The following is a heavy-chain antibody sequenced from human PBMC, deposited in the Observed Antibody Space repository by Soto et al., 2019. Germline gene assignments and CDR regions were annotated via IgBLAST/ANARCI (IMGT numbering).Heavy chain of an antibody. Sequence: EVQLVESGGGPVKPGGSLRLSCAASGFTFSSYSMNWVRQAPGKGLESVSSISSSSSYIYYADSVKGRFTISRDNAKNAFCVQTTSPRAEDTAVYLCARIQPGYDAFDSWGKGTMGTVSS. CDR3: ARIQPGYDAFDS. V-gene: IGHV3-21*01. CDR2: ISSSSSYI. D-gene: IGHD2-15*01. CDR1: GFTFSSYS. J-gene: IGHJ3*02.